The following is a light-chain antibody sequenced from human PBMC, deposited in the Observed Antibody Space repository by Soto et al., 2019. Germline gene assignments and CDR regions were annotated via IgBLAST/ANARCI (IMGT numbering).Light chain of an antibody. CDR1: QSISSW. CDR3: QQYSTYPYT. Sequence: DIQMTQSPSTLSASVGDRVTITCRASQSISSWLAWYQQKAGKAPKALIYKASSLESGVPSRFSGSGSGTEFTLTVISLQPDDFATYYCQQYSTYPYTFGQGTKLEIK. CDR2: KAS. J-gene: IGKJ2*01. V-gene: IGKV1-5*03.